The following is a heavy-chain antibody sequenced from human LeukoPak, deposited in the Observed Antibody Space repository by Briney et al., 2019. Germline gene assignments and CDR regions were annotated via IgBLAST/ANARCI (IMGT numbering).Heavy chain of an antibody. CDR1: GGSISSGDYY. Sequence: RPSETLSLTCTVSGGSISSGDYYWSWIRQPPGKGLEWIGDTYYSGSTNYNPSLQSRVTISVDTSKNQFSLKLSSVTAADTAVYYCARDTGVRSSGFLYWGQGTLVTVSS. CDR3: ARDTGVRSSGFLY. CDR2: TYYSGST. D-gene: IGHD6-19*01. V-gene: IGHV4-61*08. J-gene: IGHJ4*02.